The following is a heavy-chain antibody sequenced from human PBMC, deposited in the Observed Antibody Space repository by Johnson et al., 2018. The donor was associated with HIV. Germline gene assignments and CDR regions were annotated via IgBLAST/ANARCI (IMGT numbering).Heavy chain of an antibody. D-gene: IGHD3-10*01. CDR1: GFTFSNAW. CDR2: VKSNTDGGTI. J-gene: IGHJ3*02. V-gene: IGHV3-15*01. Sequence: VQLVESGGGSVKSGGSLRVSCAASGFTFSNAWMSWVRQAPGKGLAWVGRVKSNTDGGTIDYAAAVKGRFIISRDDSKNTLYLQMNGLKTEDTAMYYCTTMSALWFGDIHVFGDGFDIWGQGTMVTVSS. CDR3: TTMSALWFGDIHVFGDGFDI.